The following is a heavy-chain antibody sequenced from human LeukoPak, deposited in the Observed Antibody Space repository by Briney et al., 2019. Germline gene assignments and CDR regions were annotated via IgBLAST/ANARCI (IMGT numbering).Heavy chain of an antibody. CDR2: ISSSGSTI. Sequence: GGSLRLSCAASGFSFSMYSMSWIRQAPGKGLEWVSYISSSGSTIYYADSVKGRFTISRDNAKNSLYLQMNSLRAEDTAVYYCARRRDSGSLQHFDYWGQGTLVTVSS. D-gene: IGHD1-26*01. CDR3: ARRRDSGSLQHFDY. J-gene: IGHJ4*02. CDR1: GFSFSMYS. V-gene: IGHV3-11*01.